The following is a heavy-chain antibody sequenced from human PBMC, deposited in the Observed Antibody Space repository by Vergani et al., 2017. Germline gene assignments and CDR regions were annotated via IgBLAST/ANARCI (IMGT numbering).Heavy chain of an antibody. D-gene: IGHD3-16*02. V-gene: IGHV4-30-4*01. J-gene: IGHJ4*02. CDR3: AGHMITVGGVIGAFFDY. Sequence: QVQLQESGPGLVKPSQTLSLTCTVSGGSISSGDYYWSWIRQPPGKGLEWIGYIYYSGSTYYNPSLKSLVTISVDTSKNQFSLKLSSVTAADTAVYYCAGHMITVGGVIGAFFDYWGQGTLVTVSS. CDR1: GGSISSGDYY. CDR2: IYYSGST.